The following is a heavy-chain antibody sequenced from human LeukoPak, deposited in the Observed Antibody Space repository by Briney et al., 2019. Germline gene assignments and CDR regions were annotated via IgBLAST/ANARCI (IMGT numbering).Heavy chain of an antibody. D-gene: IGHD3-10*01. Sequence: ASVKVSCKASGYTFTSYDINWVRQATGQGLECMGWTSPVSGITNYAQNFQGRVTMTWNTSISTAYMELSSLRSEDTAVYYCARGNFASGTYYNEDFWGQGTLVTVSS. V-gene: IGHV1-8*01. CDR2: TSPVSGIT. CDR1: GYTFTSYD. CDR3: ARGNFASGTYYNEDF. J-gene: IGHJ4*02.